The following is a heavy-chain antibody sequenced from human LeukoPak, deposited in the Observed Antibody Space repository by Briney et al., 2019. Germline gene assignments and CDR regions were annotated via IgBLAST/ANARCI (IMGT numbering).Heavy chain of an antibody. D-gene: IGHD7-27*01. CDR3: ASAPASLGILRAGFDY. J-gene: IGHJ4*02. V-gene: IGHV4-39*01. Sequence: PSETLSLTCTVSGGSISSSSYYWGWIRQPPGKGLEWIGSIYYSGSTYYNPSLKSRVTISVDTSKNQFSLKLSSVTAADTAVYYCASAPASLGILRAGFDYWGQGTLVTVSS. CDR2: IYYSGST. CDR1: GGSISSSSYY.